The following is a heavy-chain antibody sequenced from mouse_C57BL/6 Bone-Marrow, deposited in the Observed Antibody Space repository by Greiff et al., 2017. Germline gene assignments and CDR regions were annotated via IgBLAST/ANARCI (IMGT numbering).Heavy chain of an antibody. CDR1: GYTFTSYW. Sequence: VQLQQSGTVLARPGASVKMSCKTSGYTFTSYWMHWVTQRPGQGLEWMGAIYPGNSDTSSTQKFKGKAKLTAVTSASTADMELSSLTNEDSAVYYCTREEGYDGYYFDYWGQGTTLTVSS. CDR3: TREEGYDGYYFDY. D-gene: IGHD2-3*01. J-gene: IGHJ2*01. V-gene: IGHV1-5*01. CDR2: IYPGNSDT.